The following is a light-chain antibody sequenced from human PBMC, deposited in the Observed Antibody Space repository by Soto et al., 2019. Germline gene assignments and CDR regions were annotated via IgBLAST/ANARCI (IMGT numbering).Light chain of an antibody. CDR2: GAS. CDR3: QQYGSPPQT. CDR1: QSVRSSY. V-gene: IGKV3-20*01. Sequence: EIVLTQSPGTLSLSPGERATLSCGASQSVRSSYLAWYQQKPGQAPRLLIYGASSRATGIPDRISGSGSGTDFTLTISRLEPEDFAVYYCQQYGSPPQTFGQGTKVDIK. J-gene: IGKJ1*01.